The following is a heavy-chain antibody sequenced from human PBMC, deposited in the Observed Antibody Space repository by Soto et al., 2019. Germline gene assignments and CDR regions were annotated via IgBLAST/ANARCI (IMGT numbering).Heavy chain of an antibody. D-gene: IGHD3-3*01. CDR2: NSWNSGSI. CDR3: AKAGFWSGYYSLVDY. Sequence: EVQLVESGGGLVQPGRSLRLSCAASGFTFDDYAMHWVRQAPGKGLEWVSGNSWNSGSIGYADSVKGRFTISRDNAKNSLYLQMNSLRAEDTALYYCAKAGFWSGYYSLVDYWGQGTLVTVSS. V-gene: IGHV3-9*01. J-gene: IGHJ4*02. CDR1: GFTFDDYA.